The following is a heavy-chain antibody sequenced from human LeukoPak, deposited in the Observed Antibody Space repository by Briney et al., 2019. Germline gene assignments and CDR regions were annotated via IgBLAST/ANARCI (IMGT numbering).Heavy chain of an antibody. CDR1: GFTFSSYG. D-gene: IGHD3-9*01. Sequence: GGSLRLSCAASGFTFSSYGMHWVRQAPGKGLEWVAVIWYDGSNKYYADSVKGRFTISRDNSKNTLYLQMNSLRAEDTAVYYCARGAVATIFCDYWGQGTLVTVSS. V-gene: IGHV3-33*01. CDR3: ARGAVATIFCDY. CDR2: IWYDGSNK. J-gene: IGHJ4*02.